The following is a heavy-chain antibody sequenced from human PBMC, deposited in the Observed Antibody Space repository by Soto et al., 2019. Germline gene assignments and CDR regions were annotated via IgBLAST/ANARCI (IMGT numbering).Heavy chain of an antibody. Sequence: GGSLRLSCAASGFTFSSYAMSWVRQAPGKGLEWVSAISGSGGSTYYADSVKGRFTISRDNSKNTLYLQMNSLRAEDTAVYYCAKVEGYCSSTSCLIFDYWGQGTLVTVSS. CDR2: ISGSGGST. CDR1: GFTFSSYA. J-gene: IGHJ4*02. V-gene: IGHV3-23*01. D-gene: IGHD2-2*01. CDR3: AKVEGYCSSTSCLIFDY.